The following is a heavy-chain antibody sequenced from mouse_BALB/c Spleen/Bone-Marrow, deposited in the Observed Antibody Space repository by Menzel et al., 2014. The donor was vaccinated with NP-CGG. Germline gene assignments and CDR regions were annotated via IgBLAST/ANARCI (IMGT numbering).Heavy chain of an antibody. V-gene: IGHV3-5*02. CDR3: VRDGNYAMDY. Sequence: VQLQQSGPGLVEPSQTVSLTCTVTGISITTGNYRWSWIRQFPGNKLEWIGYIYYSGTITYNPSLTSRTTITRDTSKNQFFLEMNSLTAEDTATYYCVRDGNYAMDYWGQGTSVTVSS. J-gene: IGHJ4*01. CDR2: IYYSGTI. CDR1: GISITTGNYR. D-gene: IGHD1-1*02.